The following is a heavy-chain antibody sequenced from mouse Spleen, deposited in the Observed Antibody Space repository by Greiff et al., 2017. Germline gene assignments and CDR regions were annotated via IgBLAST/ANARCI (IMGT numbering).Heavy chain of an antibody. Sequence: QVQLQQPGAELVKPGASVKLSCKASGYTFTSYWMHWVKQRPGQGLEWIGEINPSNGRTNYNEKFKSKATLTVDKSSSTAYMQLSSLTSEDSAVYYCARWYPYAMDYWGQGTSVTVSS. J-gene: IGHJ4*01. V-gene: IGHV1S81*02. CDR1: GYTFTSYW. CDR2: INPSNGRT. CDR3: ARWYPYAMDY. D-gene: IGHD1-1*02.